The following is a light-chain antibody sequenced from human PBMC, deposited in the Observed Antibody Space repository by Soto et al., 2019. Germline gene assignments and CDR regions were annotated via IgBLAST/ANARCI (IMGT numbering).Light chain of an antibody. J-gene: IGKJ1*01. V-gene: IGKV3-15*01. CDR3: QHYDSSRWT. Sequence: EIVMTQSPATLSVSPGERATLSCRASQSVSSNLAWYQQKPGQAPRLLIYGASTRATGIPDRFSGSGSGTDFSLTISRLEPEDFAVYYCQHYDSSRWTFGLGTKVDNK. CDR2: GAS. CDR1: QSVSSN.